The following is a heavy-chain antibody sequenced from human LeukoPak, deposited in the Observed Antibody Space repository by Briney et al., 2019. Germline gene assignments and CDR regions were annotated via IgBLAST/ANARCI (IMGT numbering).Heavy chain of an antibody. V-gene: IGHV3-53*01. CDR1: GFTVSTNY. D-gene: IGHD3-3*01. CDR3: AKDRIWSGYSKYYFDC. CDR2: IYSGGST. Sequence: PGGSLRLSCAASGFTVSTNYMSWVRQAPGKGLEWVSIIYSGGSTYYADSVKGRFTISRDNSKNTLYLQMNSLRAEDAAIYYCAKDRIWSGYSKYYFDCWGQGTLVTVSS. J-gene: IGHJ4*02.